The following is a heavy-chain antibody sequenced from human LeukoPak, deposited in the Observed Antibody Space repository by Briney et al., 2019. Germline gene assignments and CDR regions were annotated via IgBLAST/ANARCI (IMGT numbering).Heavy chain of an antibody. Sequence: PGGSLRLSCSASGFTFSSYAMSWVRQAPGKGLEWVSVIYSGGSTYYADSVKGRFTISRDNSKNTLYLQMNSLRAEDTAVYYCARSSSGYYYGSFGYWGQGTLVTVSS. CDR1: GFTFSSYA. CDR3: ARSSSGYYYGSFGY. CDR2: IYSGGST. J-gene: IGHJ4*02. D-gene: IGHD3-22*01. V-gene: IGHV3-53*01.